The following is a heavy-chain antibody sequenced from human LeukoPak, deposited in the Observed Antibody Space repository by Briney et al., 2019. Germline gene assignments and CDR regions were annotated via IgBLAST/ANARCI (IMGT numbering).Heavy chain of an antibody. CDR2: IWYDGSNK. J-gene: IGHJ5*02. Sequence: GGSLRLSCAASGFTFSSYGMHWVRLAPGKGLEWVAVIWYDGSNKYYADSVKGRFTISRDNSKNTLYLQMNSLRAEDTAVYYCARGIDCSGGSCYTGDDRIDPWGQGTLVTVSS. D-gene: IGHD2-15*01. CDR3: ARGIDCSGGSCYTGDDRIDP. CDR1: GFTFSSYG. V-gene: IGHV3-33*01.